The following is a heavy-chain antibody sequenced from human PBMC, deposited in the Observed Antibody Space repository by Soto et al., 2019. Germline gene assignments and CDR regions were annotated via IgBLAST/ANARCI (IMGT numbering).Heavy chain of an antibody. CDR3: ARDRGVAPPVAGNTHYYYYMDV. V-gene: IGHV1-18*01. CDR2: ISAYNGDT. Sequence: QDQLVQSGGEVKKPGASVKVSCKASGYSFTNYGITWVRQAPGQGFEWMGWISAYNGDTNYAQKLQGRVTMTTDAATSTAYLELRSPRSDDKAVYYCARDRGVAPPVAGNTHYYYYMDVWGKGTTVTVSS. J-gene: IGHJ6*03. CDR1: GYSFTNYG. D-gene: IGHD6-19*01.